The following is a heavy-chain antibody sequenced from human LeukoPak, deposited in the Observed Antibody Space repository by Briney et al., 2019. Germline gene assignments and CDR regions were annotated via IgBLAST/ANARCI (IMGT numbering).Heavy chain of an antibody. CDR1: GFTFSDYY. V-gene: IGHV3-11*01. J-gene: IGHJ4*02. Sequence: GGSLRLSCAASGFTFSDYYMSWIRQAPGKGLEWVSYISSSGSTIYYADSEKGRFTISRDNAKNSLYLQMNSLRAEDTAVYYCATVYYDSWSGYFDYWGQGTLVTVSS. D-gene: IGHD3-3*01. CDR3: ATVYYDSWSGYFDY. CDR2: ISSSGSTI.